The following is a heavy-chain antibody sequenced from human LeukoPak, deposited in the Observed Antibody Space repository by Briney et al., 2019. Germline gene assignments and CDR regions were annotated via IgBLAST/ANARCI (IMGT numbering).Heavy chain of an antibody. CDR3: ARAYNWGYEY. V-gene: IGHV1-2*02. Sequence: ASVKVSCKASGYTFTGYYIHWVRQAPGQGFEWMGWINPNSGDTNYAHKFQGRVTMTRDTSISTAYMELSRLRFDDTAVYYCARAYNWGYEYWGQGTLVTVSS. CDR2: INPNSGDT. CDR1: GYTFTGYY. D-gene: IGHD1-1*01. J-gene: IGHJ4*02.